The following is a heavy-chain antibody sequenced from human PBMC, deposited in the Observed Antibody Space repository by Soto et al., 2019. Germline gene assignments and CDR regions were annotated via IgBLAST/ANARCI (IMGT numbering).Heavy chain of an antibody. CDR3: AREAEDTAMYDYYYDGRDV. J-gene: IGHJ6*02. CDR1: GGSISSYY. Sequence: QVQLQESGPGLVKPSETLSLTCTVSGGSISSYYWSWIRQPPGKGLEWIGYIYYSGSTHYNPSLKSRVTISVETSKNQFSLKRSSVTAADTAVYYCAREAEDTAMYDYYYDGRDVWGQGTTGTVSS. CDR2: IYYSGST. V-gene: IGHV4-59*01. D-gene: IGHD5-18*01.